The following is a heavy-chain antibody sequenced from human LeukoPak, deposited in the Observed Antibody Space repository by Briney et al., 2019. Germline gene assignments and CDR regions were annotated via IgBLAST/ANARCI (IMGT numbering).Heavy chain of an antibody. CDR2: IWYDGSNK. CDR1: GFTFSSYG. Sequence: PGGSLRLSCAVSGFTFSSYGMHWVRQAPGKGLEWVAVIWYDGSNKYYADSVKGRFTISRDNSKNTLYLQMNSLRAEDTAVYYCARSGYSYGREADYWGQGTLVTVSS. CDR3: ARSGYSYGREADY. J-gene: IGHJ4*02. V-gene: IGHV3-33*01. D-gene: IGHD5-18*01.